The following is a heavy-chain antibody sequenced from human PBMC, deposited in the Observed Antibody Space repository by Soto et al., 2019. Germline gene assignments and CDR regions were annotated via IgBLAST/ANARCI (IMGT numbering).Heavy chain of an antibody. Sequence: SETLSLTCTVSGDSITSNSYFWAWIRQPPGKGLEWIGSIYYSGTTYYNPSLKSRVTISVDRSKNQFSLKLSSVTAADTAVYYCARHLQRITISPGWGQGTLVTGS. CDR3: ARHLQRITISPG. V-gene: IGHV4-39*01. J-gene: IGHJ4*02. CDR1: GDSITSNSYF. D-gene: IGHD3-3*01. CDR2: IYYSGTT.